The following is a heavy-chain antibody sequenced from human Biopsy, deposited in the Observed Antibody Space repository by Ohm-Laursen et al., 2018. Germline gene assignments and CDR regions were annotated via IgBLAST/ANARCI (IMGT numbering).Heavy chain of an antibody. CDR2: VSYTGST. D-gene: IGHD3-22*01. CDR3: ARDRGYYSDRTVPGYFDL. CDR1: GDSISSYY. V-gene: IGHV4-59*01. J-gene: IGHJ2*01. Sequence: GTLSLTCAVSGDSISSYYWSWIRQPPGKGLQWIGYVSYTGSTDYNPSLQSRVTISVDTSKNHFSLRLRSVTPADTAIYYCARDRGYYSDRTVPGYFDLWGRGTLVTVSS.